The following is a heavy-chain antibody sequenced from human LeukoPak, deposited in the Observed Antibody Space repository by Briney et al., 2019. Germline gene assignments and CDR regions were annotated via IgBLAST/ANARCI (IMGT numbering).Heavy chain of an antibody. Sequence: PGGSLRLSCAASGFTFSSYSMNWVRQAPGKGLEWVSSISSSSSYIYYADSVKGRFTISRDNAKNSLYLQMNSLRAEDTAVYYCAKDGSAYCGGDCYSAYWGQGTLVTVSS. CDR1: GFTFSSYS. J-gene: IGHJ4*02. D-gene: IGHD2-21*02. CDR2: ISSSSSYI. CDR3: AKDGSAYCGGDCYSAY. V-gene: IGHV3-21*01.